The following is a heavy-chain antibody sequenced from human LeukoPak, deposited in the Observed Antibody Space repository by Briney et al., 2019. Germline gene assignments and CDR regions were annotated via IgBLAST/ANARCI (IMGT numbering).Heavy chain of an antibody. V-gene: IGHV3-21*01. D-gene: IGHD6-6*01. CDR2: ISSSSGYI. J-gene: IGHJ5*02. Sequence: GGSLRLSCAASGFTFNSYSMNRVRQAPGKGLEWVSSISSSSGYIYYADSVKGRFTISRDNAKNSLYLQMNSLRAEDTAVYYCARDRIAARPGWFDPWGQGTLVTVSS. CDR1: GFTFNSYS. CDR3: ARDRIAARPGWFDP.